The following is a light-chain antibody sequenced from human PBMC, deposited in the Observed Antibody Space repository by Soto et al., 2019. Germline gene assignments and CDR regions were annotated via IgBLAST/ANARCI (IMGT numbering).Light chain of an antibody. CDR3: GSYTSSSTDV. Sequence: QSALTQPASVSGSPGQSITISCTGTSSDVGGYYSVSWYQQHPGKAPKLMIYDVTNRPSGVANRFSGSKSGNTASLTISGLQAEDEADYYCGSYTSSSTDVFGTGTKVTVL. CDR1: SSDVGGYYS. J-gene: IGLJ1*01. V-gene: IGLV2-14*01. CDR2: DVT.